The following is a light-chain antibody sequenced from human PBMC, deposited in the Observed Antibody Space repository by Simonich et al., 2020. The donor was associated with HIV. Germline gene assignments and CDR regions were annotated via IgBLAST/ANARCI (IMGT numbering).Light chain of an antibody. CDR2: DAS. Sequence: DIQMTQSPSSLSASVRDRVTITCQASQDISNYLNWYQQKPGKAPKLLIYDASNLETGVPSRFSGSRSGTDLVSPSAACSQMILQLIFCQQYSNYSRTFGQGTKVDIK. CDR1: QDISNY. J-gene: IGKJ1*01. CDR3: QQYSNYSRT. V-gene: IGKV1-33*01.